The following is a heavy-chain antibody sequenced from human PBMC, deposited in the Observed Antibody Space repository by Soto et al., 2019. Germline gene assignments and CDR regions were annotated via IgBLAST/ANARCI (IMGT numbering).Heavy chain of an antibody. J-gene: IGHJ4*02. D-gene: IGHD3-9*01. CDR3: AKDGRNDYDILAGYHDF. V-gene: IGHV3-9*01. CDR1: GFILDDSN. Sequence: GGSLRLSCAGSGFILDDSNMHWVRQGPGKGLEWVSGISWNSGSVGYADSVKGRFTISRDNAKNSLYLQMNSLRPEDTALYFCAKDGRNDYDILAGYHDFWGQGTPVTVSS. CDR2: ISWNSGSV.